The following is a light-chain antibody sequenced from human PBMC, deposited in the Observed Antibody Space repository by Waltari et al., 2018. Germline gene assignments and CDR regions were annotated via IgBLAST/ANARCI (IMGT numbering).Light chain of an antibody. CDR2: AAS. V-gene: IGKV1-NL1*01. CDR3: QQYYSTPPFT. Sequence: DIQMTQSPSSLSASVGDRVTITCRASQGISNSLAWYQQKPGKAPKLLLYAASRLESGVPSRFSGSGSGTDYTLTISSLQPEDFATYYCQQYYSTPPFTFGPGTKVGIK. J-gene: IGKJ3*01. CDR1: QGISNS.